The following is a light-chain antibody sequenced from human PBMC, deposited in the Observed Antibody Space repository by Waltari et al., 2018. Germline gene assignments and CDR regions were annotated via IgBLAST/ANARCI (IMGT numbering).Light chain of an antibody. CDR1: QSVDSK. V-gene: IGKV3-15*01. J-gene: IGKJ1*01. CDR2: YAS. Sequence: EVLLTQPPATMSVSPGDRVTLSCRASQSVDSKLAWYQQKPGQAPRLLISYASSRPTNVPARFIGSASGAEFTLTISSLESEDSAVYSCQQHGDWPPTFGQGTKVEIQ. CDR3: QQHGDWPPT.